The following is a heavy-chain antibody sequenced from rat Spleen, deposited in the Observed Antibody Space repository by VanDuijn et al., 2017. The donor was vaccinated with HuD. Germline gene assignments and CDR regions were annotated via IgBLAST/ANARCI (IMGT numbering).Heavy chain of an antibody. CDR1: GFTLSDHY. CDR3: TRYYGYNSLYFDY. CDR2: ISTSGGST. J-gene: IGHJ2*01. D-gene: IGHD1-9*01. Sequence: EVQLVESGGGLVRPGRSLKLSCAASGFTLSDHYMAWVRQAPTKGLEWVATISTSGGSTYYRDSVKGRFTISRDNAKSTLYLQMDSLRSEDTATYYCTRYYGYNSLYFDYWGQGVMVTVSS. V-gene: IGHV5-25*01.